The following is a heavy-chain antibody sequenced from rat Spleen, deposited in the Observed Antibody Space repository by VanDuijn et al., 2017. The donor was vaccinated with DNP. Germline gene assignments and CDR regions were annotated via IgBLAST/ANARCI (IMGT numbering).Heavy chain of an antibody. D-gene: IGHD1-7*01. CDR1: GYSITSTY. CDR3: ARWTRYFDY. Sequence: EVQLQESGSVLVKPSQSLSLTCSVTGYSITSTYWGWIRKFPGNKMEYVGHISYSGSTNYNPSLKSRISITRDTSKNLFFLHLNSVTTEDTATYYCARWTRYFDYWGQGVMVTVSS. J-gene: IGHJ2*01. V-gene: IGHV3-1*01. CDR2: ISYSGST.